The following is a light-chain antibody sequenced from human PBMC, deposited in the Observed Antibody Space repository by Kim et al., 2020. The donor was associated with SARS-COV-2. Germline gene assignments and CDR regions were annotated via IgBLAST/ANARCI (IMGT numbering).Light chain of an antibody. J-gene: IGKJ5*01. CDR1: QSVDRD. V-gene: IGKV3-11*01. Sequence: YPGERATLSCRASQSVDRDLAWYQQKPGQAPRLLIYDASNRATGIPARFSGSGSGTDFTLTISSLESEDFAVYYCQQRNNWPPVTFGQGTRLEIK. CDR2: DAS. CDR3: QQRNNWPPVT.